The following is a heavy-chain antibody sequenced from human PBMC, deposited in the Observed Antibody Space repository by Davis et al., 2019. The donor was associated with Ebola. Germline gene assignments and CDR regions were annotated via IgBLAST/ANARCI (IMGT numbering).Heavy chain of an antibody. D-gene: IGHD3-10*01. CDR3: ASQHGSGSYYLRY. CDR1: GFTFSSYW. Sequence: HTGGSLRLSCAASGFTFSSYWMHWVRQAPGKGLVWVSRINSDGSSTSYADSVKGRFTIYRDNAKNTLYLQMNSLRAEDTAVYYCASQHGSGSYYLRYWGQGTLVTVSS. V-gene: IGHV3-74*01. CDR2: INSDGSST. J-gene: IGHJ4*02.